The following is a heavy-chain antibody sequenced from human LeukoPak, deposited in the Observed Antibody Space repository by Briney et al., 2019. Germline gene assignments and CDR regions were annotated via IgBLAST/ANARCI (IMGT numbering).Heavy chain of an antibody. J-gene: IGHJ4*02. Sequence: GGSLRLSCAASGFIFSDYYINWIRQAPGKGLEWLSYISNSGDIISYADSVKGRFTISRDNAKNSLYLQMNSLRAEDTAIYYCARDLGSYSTGWYMGFDYWGQGTLVTVSS. D-gene: IGHD6-19*01. CDR2: ISNSGDII. CDR3: ARDLGSYSTGWYMGFDY. V-gene: IGHV3-11*04. CDR1: GFIFSDYY.